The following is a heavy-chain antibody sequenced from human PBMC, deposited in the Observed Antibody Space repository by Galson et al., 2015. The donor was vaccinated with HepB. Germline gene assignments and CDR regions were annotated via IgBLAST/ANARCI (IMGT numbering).Heavy chain of an antibody. J-gene: IGHJ4*02. Sequence: SLRLSCAASGFTFSSYSMNWVRQAPGKGLEWVSSISSSSSYIYYADSVKGRFTISRDNAKNSLYLQMNSLRAEDTAVYYCARDPMVRGVIMAFDYWGQGTLVTVSS. CDR2: ISSSSSYI. CDR1: GFTFSSYS. D-gene: IGHD3-10*01. CDR3: ARDPMVRGVIMAFDY. V-gene: IGHV3-21*01.